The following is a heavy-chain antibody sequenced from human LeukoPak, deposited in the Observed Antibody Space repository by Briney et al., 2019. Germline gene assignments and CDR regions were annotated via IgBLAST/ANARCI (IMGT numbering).Heavy chain of an antibody. CDR3: AKEYCSGGSCYCSR. V-gene: IGHV3-23*01. D-gene: IGHD2-15*01. Sequence: GGSLRLSCAASGFTFSNPAMSWVRQAPGKGLEWVSAISGSGGSTYYADSVEGRFTISRDNSKNTLYLQMNSLRAEDTAVYYCAKEYCSGGSCYCSRWGQGTLVTVSS. CDR2: ISGSGGST. CDR1: GFTFSNPA. J-gene: IGHJ4*02.